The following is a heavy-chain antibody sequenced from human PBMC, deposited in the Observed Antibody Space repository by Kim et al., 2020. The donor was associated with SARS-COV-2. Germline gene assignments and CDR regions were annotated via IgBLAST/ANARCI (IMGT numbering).Heavy chain of an antibody. CDR2: IDGSGTDT. J-gene: IGHJ4*02. D-gene: IGHD3-10*01. CDR3: AKSDASGSYDDY. Sequence: GGSLRLSCAASGFTFNNFAMSWVRQAPGKGLEWVSTIDGSGTDTDYADSVKGRFTISRDNSKNTLYLQMNSLRADDTAVYYCAKSDASGSYDDYWGQGALVSVSS. CDR1: GFTFNNFA. V-gene: IGHV3-23*01.